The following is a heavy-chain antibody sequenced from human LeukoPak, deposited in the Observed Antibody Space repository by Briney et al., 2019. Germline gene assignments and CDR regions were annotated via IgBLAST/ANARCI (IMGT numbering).Heavy chain of an antibody. CDR1: GFTFSSYG. CDR3: AKDEVPGIAVAKGAFDI. Sequence: PGRSLRLSWAVSGFTFSSYGMHWVRQAPGKGLEWVAVISYDGSNKYYADSVKGRFTISRDNSKNTLYLQMNSLRAEDTAVYYCAKDEVPGIAVAKGAFDIWGQGTMVTVSS. V-gene: IGHV3-30*18. D-gene: IGHD6-19*01. CDR2: ISYDGSNK. J-gene: IGHJ3*02.